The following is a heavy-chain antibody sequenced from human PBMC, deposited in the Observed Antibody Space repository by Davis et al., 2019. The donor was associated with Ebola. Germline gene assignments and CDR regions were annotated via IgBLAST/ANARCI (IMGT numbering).Heavy chain of an antibody. CDR1: GFTFSSYS. Sequence: GESLKISCAASGFTFSSYSMNWVRQAPGKGLEWVSYISSSSRTIYYADSVKGRFTISRDNAKNSLYLQMNSLRDEDTAVYYCARDPTSGWTYFDYWGQGTLVTVSS. D-gene: IGHD6-19*01. V-gene: IGHV3-48*02. J-gene: IGHJ4*02. CDR3: ARDPTSGWTYFDY. CDR2: ISSSSRTI.